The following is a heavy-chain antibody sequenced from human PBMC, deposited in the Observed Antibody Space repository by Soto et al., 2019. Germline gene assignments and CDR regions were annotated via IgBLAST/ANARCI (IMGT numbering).Heavy chain of an antibody. J-gene: IGHJ5*02. V-gene: IGHV4-39*01. Sequence: SETLSLTCSVSGGSINRSSYFWGWVRQPPGKGLEWIGSIYYSGSTYYNPSLRSRVTISVDTSKNQFSLKLSSVTAADTAVFYCARHYSSGSRNWFDPWVQGTLVTVSS. CDR1: GGSINRSSYF. D-gene: IGHD6-19*01. CDR3: ARHYSSGSRNWFDP. CDR2: IYYSGST.